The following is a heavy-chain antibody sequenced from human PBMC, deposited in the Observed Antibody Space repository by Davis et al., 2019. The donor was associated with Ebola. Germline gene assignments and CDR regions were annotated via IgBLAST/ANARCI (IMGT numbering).Heavy chain of an antibody. CDR2: INHSGST. Sequence: MPSETLSLTCAVYGGSFSGYYWSWIRPPPGKGLEWIGEINHSGSTNYNPSLKSRFTISVDTSKKQFSLKLNSVTAADTAVYYCARGGGSYYMDVWGKGAMVTVSS. J-gene: IGHJ6*03. D-gene: IGHD3-10*01. CDR1: GGSFSGYY. CDR3: ARGGGSYYMDV. V-gene: IGHV4-34*01.